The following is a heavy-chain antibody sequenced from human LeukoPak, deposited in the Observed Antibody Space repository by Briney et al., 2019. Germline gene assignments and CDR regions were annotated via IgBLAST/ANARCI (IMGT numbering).Heavy chain of an antibody. CDR2: ISPNSGGT. CDR3: ARDGDHSSGYYSDY. Sequence: ASGKVSCKASGYTFTGYYMRWVRQAPGQGLEWMGWISPNSGGTNYAQKVQGRVTMTRDTSISTAYVELSRIRPSDTAVYFCARDGDHSSGYYSDYWGQGTLVTVSS. V-gene: IGHV1-2*02. D-gene: IGHD3-22*01. CDR1: GYTFTGYY. J-gene: IGHJ4*02.